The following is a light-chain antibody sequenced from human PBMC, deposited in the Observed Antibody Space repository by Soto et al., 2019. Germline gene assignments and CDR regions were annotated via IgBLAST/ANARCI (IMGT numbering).Light chain of an antibody. CDR3: QQLNSYPLT. CDR1: QGIANY. CDR2: AAS. J-gene: IGKJ4*01. Sequence: DIQLTQSPSFLSASVGDGVTITCRASQGIANYFAWYQQKPGKAPKLLIYAASTLQSGVPSRFSGSGSGTDFTLTISSLQPEDFAIYYCQQLNSYPLTFGGGTKVDIK. V-gene: IGKV1-9*01.